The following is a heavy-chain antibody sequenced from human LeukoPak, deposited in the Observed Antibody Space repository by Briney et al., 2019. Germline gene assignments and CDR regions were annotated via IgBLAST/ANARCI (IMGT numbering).Heavy chain of an antibody. CDR1: GFTFSSYA. CDR2: ISGSGGST. CDR3: AKLRGPFGAPGGDY. J-gene: IGHJ4*02. D-gene: IGHD3-10*01. Sequence: GGSPRLSCAASGFTFSSYAMSWVRQAPGKGLEWVSAISGSGGSTYYADSVKGRFTIPRDNSKNTLYLQMNSLRAEDTAVYYCAKLRGPFGAPGGDYWGQGTLVTVSS. V-gene: IGHV3-23*01.